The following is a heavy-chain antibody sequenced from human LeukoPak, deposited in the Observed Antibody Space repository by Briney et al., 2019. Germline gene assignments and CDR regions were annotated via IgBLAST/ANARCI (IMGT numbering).Heavy chain of an antibody. J-gene: IGHJ5*02. CDR3: ASLLAANWFDP. D-gene: IGHD2-15*01. Sequence: SQTLSLTCAVSGGSISSGGYSWSWIRQPPGKGLEWIGYIYYNGNTNYNPSLKSRVTISLDTSKNQFSLKLSSVTAADTAVYYCASLLAANWFDPWGQGTLVTVSS. V-gene: IGHV4-61*08. CDR2: IYYNGNT. CDR1: GGSISSGGYS.